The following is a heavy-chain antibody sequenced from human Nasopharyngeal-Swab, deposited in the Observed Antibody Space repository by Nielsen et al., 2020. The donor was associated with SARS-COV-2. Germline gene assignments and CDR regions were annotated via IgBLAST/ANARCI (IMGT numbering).Heavy chain of an antibody. CDR3: ATSLNYYCGMDV. CDR1: GYTLTELS. V-gene: IGHV1-24*01. J-gene: IGHJ6*02. CDR2: FDPEDGET. Sequence: ASVKVSCKVSGYTLTELSMHWVRQAPGKGLEWMGGFDPEDGETIYAQKFQGRVTMTEDTSTDTAYMELSSLRSEDTAVYYCATSLNYYCGMDVWGQGTTVTVSS.